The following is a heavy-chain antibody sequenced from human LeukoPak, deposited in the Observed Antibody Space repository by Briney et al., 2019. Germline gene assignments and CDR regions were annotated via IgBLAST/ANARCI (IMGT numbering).Heavy chain of an antibody. J-gene: IGHJ4*02. Sequence: EASVKVSCKASGYTFTSYGISWVRQAPGQGLEWMGWISAYNGNTNYAQKLQGRVTMTTDTSTNTAYMELRNLRSDDTAVFYCAREKDAFCSDWGQGTLVTVSS. CDR3: AREKDAFCSD. D-gene: IGHD2-15*01. CDR1: GYTFTSYG. CDR2: ISAYNGNT. V-gene: IGHV1-18*01.